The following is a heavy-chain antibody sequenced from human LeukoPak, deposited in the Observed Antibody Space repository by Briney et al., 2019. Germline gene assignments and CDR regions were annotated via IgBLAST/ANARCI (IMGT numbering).Heavy chain of an antibody. J-gene: IGHJ4*02. Sequence: GGSLRLSCAASGFTFSNYGLSWVRQAPGKGLEWVPGITGSGGSTYYADSVKGRFTISRDNSKNTLYLQMNSLRAEDTAVYYCAKDTGDIVATILLDYWGQGTLVTVSS. CDR2: ITGSGGST. CDR3: AKDTGDIVATILLDY. V-gene: IGHV3-23*01. D-gene: IGHD5-12*01. CDR1: GFTFSNYG.